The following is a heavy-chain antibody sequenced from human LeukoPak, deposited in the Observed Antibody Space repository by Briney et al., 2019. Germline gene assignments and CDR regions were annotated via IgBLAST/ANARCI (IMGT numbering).Heavy chain of an antibody. CDR2: IIPIFGTA. CDR3: AKETSSITIFGVVAGFDY. Sequence: GASVKVSCKASGGTFSSYAISWVRQAPGQGLEWMGGIIPIFGTANYAQKFQGRVTITADKSTSTAYMELSSLRSEDTAVYYCAKETSSITIFGVVAGFDYWGQGTLVTVSS. CDR1: GGTFSSYA. D-gene: IGHD3-3*01. J-gene: IGHJ4*02. V-gene: IGHV1-69*06.